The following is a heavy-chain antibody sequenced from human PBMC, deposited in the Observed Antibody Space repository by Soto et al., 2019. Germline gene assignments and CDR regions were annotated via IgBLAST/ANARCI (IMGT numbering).Heavy chain of an antibody. J-gene: IGHJ6*03. CDR3: ARGSRGSPYYYYYYMDV. V-gene: IGHV4-59*01. Sequence: SEKLSQTCTDSSGYISSYYWSWIRPPPGKGLEWIGYIYYSGSTNYNPSLKSRVTISVDTSKNQFSLKLSSVTAADTAVYYCARGSRGSPYYYYYYMDVWGKGTTVT. CDR1: SGYISSYY. CDR2: IYYSGST. D-gene: IGHD3-10*01.